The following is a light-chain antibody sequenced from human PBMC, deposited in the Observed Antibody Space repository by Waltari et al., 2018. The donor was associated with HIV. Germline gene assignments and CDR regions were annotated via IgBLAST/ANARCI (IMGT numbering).Light chain of an antibody. CDR1: RSNLGTNG. CDR3: LTWDDSLRGGV. CDR2: DNN. J-gene: IGLJ2*01. Sequence: QSVLTQPPSVSAAPGQRVTISCSGGRSNLGTNGVSWYRQVPGTAPKLLIYDNNNRFPGIPDRFSGSKSGTSATLGISGLQTGDEADYYCLTWDDSLRGGVFGGGTKLTVL. V-gene: IGLV1-51*01.